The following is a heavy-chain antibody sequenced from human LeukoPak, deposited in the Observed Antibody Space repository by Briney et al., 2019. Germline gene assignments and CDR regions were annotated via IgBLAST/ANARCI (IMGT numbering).Heavy chain of an antibody. CDR3: AKDGGSGTANIDY. D-gene: IGHD5-18*01. J-gene: IGHJ4*02. V-gene: IGHV3-30*02. Sequence: GGSPRLSCAASGFTFSSYGMHWVRQAPGKGLEWVAFIRYDGSNKYYADSVKGRFTISRDNSKNTLYLQMNSLRAEDTAVYYCAKDGGSGTANIDYWGQGTLVTVSS. CDR2: IRYDGSNK. CDR1: GFTFSSYG.